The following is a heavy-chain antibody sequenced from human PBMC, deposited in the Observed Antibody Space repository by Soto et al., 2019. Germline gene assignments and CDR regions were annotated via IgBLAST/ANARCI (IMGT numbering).Heavy chain of an antibody. CDR1: GFTFSSYW. Sequence: PGGSLRLSCAASGFTFSSYWMSWVRQAPGKGLEWVANIKQDGSEKYYVDSVKGRFTISRDNAKNSLYLQMNSLRAEDTAVYYCARECIAARGYNWFDPWGQGTLVTVSS. CDR2: IKQDGSEK. D-gene: IGHD6-6*01. V-gene: IGHV3-7*01. CDR3: ARECIAARGYNWFDP. J-gene: IGHJ5*02.